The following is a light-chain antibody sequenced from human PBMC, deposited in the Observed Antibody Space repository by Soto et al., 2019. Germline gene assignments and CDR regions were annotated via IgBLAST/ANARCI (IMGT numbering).Light chain of an antibody. CDR1: QSISTW. Sequence: DIQMTQSPSTLSASVGDRVTITCRASQSISTWLAWYQQKPGKAPKLLIYKASTLRNGVPSRFSGSGSGKEFTLTIYSLQPDAFASYYCQQYGGYPTTFGQGTKLDTK. J-gene: IGKJ2*01. CDR2: KAS. V-gene: IGKV1-5*03. CDR3: QQYGGYPTT.